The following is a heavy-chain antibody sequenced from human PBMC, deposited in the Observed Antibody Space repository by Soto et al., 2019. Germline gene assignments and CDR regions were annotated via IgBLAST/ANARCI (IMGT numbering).Heavy chain of an antibody. Sequence: QGQLVQSGPEVKKPGASVKVSCKASGYTFTRYGISWVRQAPGQGLEWMGWISGYNGDTNYAQKVQGRVTMTIDTSTSTASMELRSLTSHSPAIYYCAKNGQLPYYYSGMDVWGQGTTVTVSS. J-gene: IGHJ6*02. CDR3: AKNGQLPYYYSGMDV. CDR1: GYTFTRYG. V-gene: IGHV1-18*01. D-gene: IGHD2-8*01. CDR2: ISGYNGDT.